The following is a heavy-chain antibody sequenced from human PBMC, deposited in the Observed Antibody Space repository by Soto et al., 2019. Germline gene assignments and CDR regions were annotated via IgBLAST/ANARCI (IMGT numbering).Heavy chain of an antibody. CDR3: AKSSTGVYYPHLDY. Sequence: PGGSLRLSCAASGFTFSSYGMHWVRQAPGKGLEWVAIIWSDGTEEHYADSVKGRFTISRDNSRNTLSLQMNSLRAEDTAVYYWAKSSTGVYYPHLDYWGRGPLVPVSS. J-gene: IGHJ4*02. D-gene: IGHD2-8*02. V-gene: IGHV3-33*06. CDR2: IWSDGTEE. CDR1: GFTFSSYG.